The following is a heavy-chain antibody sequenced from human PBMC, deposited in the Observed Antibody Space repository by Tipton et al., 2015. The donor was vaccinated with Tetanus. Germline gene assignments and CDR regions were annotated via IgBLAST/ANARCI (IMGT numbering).Heavy chain of an antibody. CDR3: ARSDMVRGVNWFDP. D-gene: IGHD3-10*01. J-gene: IGHJ5*02. CDR2: IHHTGST. CDR1: GDSISSGGPY. Sequence: TLSLTCTVSGDSISSGGPYWSWIRQFPGKGLEWVGYIHHTGSTYYNPSLKTRITLSVDTSKNQFSLKLTSVTAGDTAVYYCARSDMVRGVNWFDPWGQGTLVTVSS. V-gene: IGHV4-31*03.